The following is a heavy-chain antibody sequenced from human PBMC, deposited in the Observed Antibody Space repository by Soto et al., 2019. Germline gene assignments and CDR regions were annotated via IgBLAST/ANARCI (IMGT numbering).Heavy chain of an antibody. J-gene: IGHJ6*02. Sequence: QVQLEQSGAEVKKPGSSVKVSCKASGGTFRTAAVSWVRQAPGQGREWMGGIMPVFRTPDYAQKFHGRVTITADESTSTAYMVLSGLRSDDTAVYYCARDNDRPQLGGNYYYILDVWGQGTTITVSS. V-gene: IGHV1-69*12. CDR1: GGTFRTAA. D-gene: IGHD2-8*01. CDR3: ARDNDRPQLGGNYYYILDV. CDR2: IMPVFRTP.